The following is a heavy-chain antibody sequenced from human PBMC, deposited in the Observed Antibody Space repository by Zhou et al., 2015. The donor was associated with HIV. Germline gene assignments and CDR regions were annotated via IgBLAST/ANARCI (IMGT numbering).Heavy chain of an antibody. J-gene: IGHJ2*01. V-gene: IGHV1-58*02. D-gene: IGHD3-22*01. Sequence: QMQLVQSGPEVKKPGTSVKVSCKASGFTFTSSAMQWVRQARGQRLEWIGWIVVGSGNTNYAQKFQERVTITRDMSTSTAYMELSSLRSEDTAVYYCAAYPKLDRYYYDSSGYTRRNWYFDLWGRGTLVTVSS. CDR2: IVVGSGNT. CDR3: AAYPKLDRYYYDSSGYTRRNWYFDL. CDR1: GFTFTSSA.